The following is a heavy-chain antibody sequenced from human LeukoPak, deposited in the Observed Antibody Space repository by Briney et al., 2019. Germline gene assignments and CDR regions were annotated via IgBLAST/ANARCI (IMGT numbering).Heavy chain of an antibody. Sequence: ASVKVSCKASGYTFTSYYMHWVRQAPGQGLEWMGIINPSGGSTSYAQKFQGRVTMTRDTSTGTVYMELSSLRSEDTAVYYCARDLSFRGSGSSYYFDYWGQGTLVTVSS. J-gene: IGHJ4*02. D-gene: IGHD3-10*01. CDR1: GYTFTSYY. CDR2: INPSGGST. CDR3: ARDLSFRGSGSSYYFDY. V-gene: IGHV1-46*01.